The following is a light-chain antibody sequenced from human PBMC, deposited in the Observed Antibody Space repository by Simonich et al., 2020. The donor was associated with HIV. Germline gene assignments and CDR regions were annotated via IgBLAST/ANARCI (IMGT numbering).Light chain of an antibody. Sequence: QSALTQPASVSGSPGQSITISCTGTSSDVGSYNLVSWYQQHPGKAPKLMIYDVTKRPSGVPDRFSGSKSGNTASLTISGLQAEDEADYYCSSYRSSGTLVFGGLTKLTVV. CDR3: SSYRSSGTLV. CDR2: DVT. CDR1: SSDVGSYNL. J-gene: IGLJ3*02. V-gene: IGLV2-14*02.